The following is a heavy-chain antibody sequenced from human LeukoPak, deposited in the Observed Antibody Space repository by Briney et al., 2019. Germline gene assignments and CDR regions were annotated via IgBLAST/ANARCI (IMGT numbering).Heavy chain of an antibody. Sequence: ASVKVSCKASGYTFTSYGISWVRQAPGQGLEWMGWISAYNGNTNYAQKLKGRVAMTTDTSTSTAYMELRSLRSDDTAVYYCARDNLHYDILTGYYKEPGYYYYYGMDVWGQGTTVTVSS. CDR1: GYTFTSYG. CDR2: ISAYNGNT. CDR3: ARDNLHYDILTGYYKEPGYYYYYGMDV. J-gene: IGHJ6*02. D-gene: IGHD3-9*01. V-gene: IGHV1-18*01.